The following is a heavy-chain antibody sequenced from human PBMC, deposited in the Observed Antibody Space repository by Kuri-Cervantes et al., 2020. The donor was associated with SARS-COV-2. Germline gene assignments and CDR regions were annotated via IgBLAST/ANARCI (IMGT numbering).Heavy chain of an antibody. D-gene: IGHD4-17*01. V-gene: IGHV3-15*01. CDR2: IKSKTDGGTT. CDR3: TTDPQDYGDPHYYYYMDV. Sequence: GESLKISCAASGFTFSSYAMSWVRQAPGKGLEWVGRIKSKTDGGTTDYAAPVKGRFTISRDDSKNTLYLQMNSLKTEDTAVYYCTTDPQDYGDPHYYYYMDVWGKGTTVTVSS. CDR1: GFTFSSYA. J-gene: IGHJ6*03.